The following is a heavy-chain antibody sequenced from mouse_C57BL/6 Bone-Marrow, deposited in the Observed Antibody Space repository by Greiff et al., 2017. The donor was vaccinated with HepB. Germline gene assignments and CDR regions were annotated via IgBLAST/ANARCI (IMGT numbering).Heavy chain of an antibody. CDR3: ARRVITTAWYFDV. CDR2: IYPRSGNT. Sequence: QVQLKQSGAELARPGASVKLSCKASGYTFTSYGISWVKQRTGQGLEWIGEIYPRSGNTYYNEKFKGKATLTADKSSSTAYMELRSLTSEDSAVYFCARRVITTAWYFDVWGTGTTVTVSS. CDR1: GYTFTSYG. V-gene: IGHV1-81*01. D-gene: IGHD1-1*01. J-gene: IGHJ1*03.